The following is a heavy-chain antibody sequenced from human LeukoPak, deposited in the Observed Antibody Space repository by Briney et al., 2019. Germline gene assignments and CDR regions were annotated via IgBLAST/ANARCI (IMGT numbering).Heavy chain of an antibody. CDR2: ISYHGINE. CDR3: AKDHDILTGAFDY. D-gene: IGHD3-9*01. Sequence: GGSLRLSCAASGFTFSDYYMSWIRQAPGKGLEWVAVISYHGINEYYKDSVKGRFSISRDTSKNTLYLQMNSLRTEDTAVYYCAKDHDILTGAFDYWGQGTLVTVSS. CDR1: GFTFSDYY. J-gene: IGHJ4*02. V-gene: IGHV3-30*18.